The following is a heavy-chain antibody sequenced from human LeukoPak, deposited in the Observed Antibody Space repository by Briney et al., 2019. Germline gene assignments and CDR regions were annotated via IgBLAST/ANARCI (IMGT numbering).Heavy chain of an antibody. D-gene: IGHD3-10*02. V-gene: IGHV3-7*03. Sequence: GGSLRLSCAASGFTFSAYAIHWVRQTPGEGLEWVASISNGGYPTYYVDSVRGRFTISRDDAKNSLFLQMNGLRADDTAVYYCTRENYVPDSWGQGTLVTVSS. CDR1: GFTFSAYA. CDR2: ISNGGYPT. CDR3: TRENYVPDS. J-gene: IGHJ4*02.